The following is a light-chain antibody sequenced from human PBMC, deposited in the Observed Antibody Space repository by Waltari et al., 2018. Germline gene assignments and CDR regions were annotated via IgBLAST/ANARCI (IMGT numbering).Light chain of an antibody. CDR1: SSDVGGYNY. Sequence: QSALIQPRSVSGSPGQSVTISCTGSSSDVGGYNYVTWYQNHPGKAPKLILYDVSKRPSGVPDRCAGSKSGSTASLTISGLQAEDEADYYCCSHAGSYTLIFGGGTKLTVL. CDR2: DVS. J-gene: IGLJ2*01. CDR3: CSHAGSYTLI. V-gene: IGLV2-11*01.